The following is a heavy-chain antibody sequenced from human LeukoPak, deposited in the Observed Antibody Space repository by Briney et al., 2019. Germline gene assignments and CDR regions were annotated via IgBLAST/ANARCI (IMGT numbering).Heavy chain of an antibody. Sequence: GGSLRLSCAASGFTVSSNYMSWVRQAPGKGLEWVSVIYSGGSTYYADSVKGRFTISRDNSKNTLYLQMNSLRAEDTAVYYCAKAYDSSGYYLFDAFDIWGQGTMVTVSS. V-gene: IGHV3-53*01. CDR2: IYSGGST. CDR3: AKAYDSSGYYLFDAFDI. CDR1: GFTVSSNY. D-gene: IGHD3-22*01. J-gene: IGHJ3*02.